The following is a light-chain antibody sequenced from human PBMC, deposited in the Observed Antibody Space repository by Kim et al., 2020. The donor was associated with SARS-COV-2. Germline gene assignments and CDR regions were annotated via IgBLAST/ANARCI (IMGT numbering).Light chain of an antibody. CDR1: SADIVAGYD. CDR3: HSFDSGLSGCV. V-gene: IGLV1-40*03. Sequence: RTTILCTGCSADIVAGYDVHWYQQLPGTAPKLLLYTNNNRPSGVRDRFSGSKSGASASVAITGLQAEDEADYFCHSFDSGLSGCVFGGGTQLTVL. CDR2: TNN. J-gene: IGLJ3*02.